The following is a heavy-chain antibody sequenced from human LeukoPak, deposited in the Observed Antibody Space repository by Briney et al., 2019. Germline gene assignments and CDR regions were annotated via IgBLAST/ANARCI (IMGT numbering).Heavy chain of an antibody. J-gene: IGHJ6*03. V-gene: IGHV3-30*02. CDR3: AKDDDVFSLGGYMDV. CDR2: IRYDGNDQ. D-gene: IGHD2-15*01. CDR1: EFTFSYYG. Sequence: GGSLRLSCAASEFTFSYYGMHWVRQAPGKGLEWVAFIRYDGNDQYYADCVKGRFTISRDNSKNTVYLQMNSVTADDTAVYYCAKDDDVFSLGGYMDVWGKGTTVTISS.